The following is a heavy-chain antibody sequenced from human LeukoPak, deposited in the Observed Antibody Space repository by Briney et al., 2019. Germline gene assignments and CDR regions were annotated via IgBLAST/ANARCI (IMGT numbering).Heavy chain of an antibody. J-gene: IGHJ4*02. Sequence: PGGSLRLSCAASGFTFSSYWMSWVRQAPGKGLEWVANIKQDGSEKYYVDSVKGRFTISRDNSKNTLYLQMNSLRAEDTAVYYCARSYSYGDTLDYWGQGTLVTVSS. CDR3: ARSYSYGDTLDY. CDR2: IKQDGSEK. V-gene: IGHV3-7*03. D-gene: IGHD5-18*01. CDR1: GFTFSSYW.